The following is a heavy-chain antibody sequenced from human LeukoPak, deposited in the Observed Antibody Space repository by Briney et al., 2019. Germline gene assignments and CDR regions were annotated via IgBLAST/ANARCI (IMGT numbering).Heavy chain of an antibody. CDR1: GFTFSDYY. V-gene: IGHV3-11*01. CDR3: ARGRGHRAGIFGF. CDR2: ISSSGSTI. Sequence: PGGSLRLSCAASGFTFSDYYMSWIRQAPGKGLEGVSYISSSGSTIYYADSVKGRFTISRDNAKNPLYLQMNSLRAQDTGGYYCARGRGHRAGIFGFWGQGTLVTVSS. D-gene: IGHD3-3*01. J-gene: IGHJ4*02.